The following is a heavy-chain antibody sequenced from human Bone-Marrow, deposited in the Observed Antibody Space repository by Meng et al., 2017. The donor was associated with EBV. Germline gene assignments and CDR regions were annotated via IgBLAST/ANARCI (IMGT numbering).Heavy chain of an antibody. J-gene: IGHJ4*02. Sequence: QVSVEGSGPGLVEPSETLSLTCTVSGGSVSSGSYYWSWIRQPPGKGLQWIGYIYYSGSTNYNPSLKSRATISMDTSKNQFSLKLSSVTAADTAVYYCAREGSPFYYDSSGYDLWGQGTLVTSPQ. V-gene: IGHV4-61*01. D-gene: IGHD3-22*01. CDR1: GGSVSSGSYY. CDR2: IYYSGST. CDR3: AREGSPFYYDSSGYDL.